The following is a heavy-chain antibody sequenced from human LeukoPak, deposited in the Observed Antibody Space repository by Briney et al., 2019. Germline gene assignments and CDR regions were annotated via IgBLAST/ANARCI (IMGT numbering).Heavy chain of an antibody. Sequence: SETLSLTCAVYGGSFSGYYWSWVRQPPGKGLEWLGEINHSGSTNYNPSLTSRVTISVDTSKNQFSLKLSSVTAADTAVYYCARGRWSVAAGTLDYWGQGTLVTVSS. D-gene: IGHD6-13*01. V-gene: IGHV4-34*01. CDR1: GGSFSGYY. CDR2: INHSGST. CDR3: ARGRWSVAAGTLDY. J-gene: IGHJ4*02.